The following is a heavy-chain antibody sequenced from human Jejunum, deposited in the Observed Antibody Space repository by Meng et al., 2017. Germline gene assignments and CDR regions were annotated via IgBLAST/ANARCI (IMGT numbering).Heavy chain of an antibody. V-gene: IGHV3-30*04. CDR1: GFTFSTYA. CDR2: ISYDGSNK. J-gene: IGHJ4*02. CDR3: ARLAVGLPGRRLSETADY. Sequence: GGPLRLSCAASGFTFSTYAMHWVRQAPGKGLDWVAAISYDGSNKHYADSVKGRFTLSRDNSKNTLSLQMNSLRAEDTAVYYCARLAVGLPGRRLSETADYWGQGTLVTVSS. D-gene: IGHD3-10*01.